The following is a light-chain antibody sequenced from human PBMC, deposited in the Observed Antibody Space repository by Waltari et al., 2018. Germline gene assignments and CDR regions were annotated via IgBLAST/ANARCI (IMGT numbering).Light chain of an antibody. CDR1: RSAAGGYNY. J-gene: IGLJ2*01. Sequence: QSALPQPRPVSGSPGQSVTISCTRTRSAAGGYNYVSWYQQHPGKAPQLMIYDVSKRPSGVPDRFSGSKSGNTASLTISGLQAEDEADYYCCSYGGTYVAFGGGTKLTVL. V-gene: IGLV2-11*01. CDR2: DVS. CDR3: CSYGGTYVA.